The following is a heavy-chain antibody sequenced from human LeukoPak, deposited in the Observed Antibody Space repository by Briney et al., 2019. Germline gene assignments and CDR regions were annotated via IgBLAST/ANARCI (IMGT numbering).Heavy chain of an antibody. CDR3: ARENDYGDYSRYFDY. J-gene: IGHJ4*02. CDR1: GFTFSSYS. V-gene: IGHV3-30*03. D-gene: IGHD4-17*01. CDR2: ISYDGSNK. Sequence: HAGGSLRLSCAASGFTFSSYSMNWVRQAPGKGLEWVALISYDGSNKYYADTVKGRFTISRDKSKNTLYLQMNSLRAEDTAVYYCARENDYGDYSRYFDYWGQGTLVTVSS.